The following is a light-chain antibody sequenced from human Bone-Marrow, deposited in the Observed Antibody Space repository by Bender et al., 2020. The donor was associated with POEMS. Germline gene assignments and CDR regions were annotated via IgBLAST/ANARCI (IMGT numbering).Light chain of an antibody. Sequence: SYDLTQPPSVSVSPGQTARITCSGDKLGDKYVCWYQQKPGQSPLLVIYQDSQRPSGIPERFSGSNSGNTAALTISGTQTMNEADYYGQAGDNRVFSGGTKLTVL. CDR2: QDS. J-gene: IGLJ2*01. CDR3: QAGDNRV. CDR1: KLGDKY. V-gene: IGLV3-1*01.